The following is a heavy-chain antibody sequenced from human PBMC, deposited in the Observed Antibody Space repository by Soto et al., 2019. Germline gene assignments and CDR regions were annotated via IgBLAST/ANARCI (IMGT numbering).Heavy chain of an antibody. V-gene: IGHV1-69*13. CDR1: GGTFSSYA. CDR2: IIPIFGTA. CDR3: ARIPRYSFPTSDDLDS. Sequence: ASVKVSCKASGGTFSSYAISWVRQAPGQGLEWMGGIIPIFGTANYAQKFQGRVTITADESTSTACMELSSLRSEDTAVYYCARIPRYSFPTSDDLDSWGQGTLVTVSS. J-gene: IGHJ4*02. D-gene: IGHD5-18*01.